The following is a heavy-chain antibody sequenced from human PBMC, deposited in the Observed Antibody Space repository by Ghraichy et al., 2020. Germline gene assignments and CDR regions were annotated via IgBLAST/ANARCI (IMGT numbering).Heavy chain of an antibody. Sequence: GGSLRLSCTASGFTFGDYAMSWVRQAPGKGLEWVGFIRSKAYGGTTEYAASVKGRFTISRDDSKSIAYLQMNSLKTEDTAVYYCTRGPRRGYSYGYYFDSWAREPWSPSPQ. CDR2: IRSKAYGGTT. V-gene: IGHV3-49*04. CDR3: TRGPRRGYSYGYYFDS. J-gene: IGHJ4*02. D-gene: IGHD5-18*01. CDR1: GFTFGDYA.